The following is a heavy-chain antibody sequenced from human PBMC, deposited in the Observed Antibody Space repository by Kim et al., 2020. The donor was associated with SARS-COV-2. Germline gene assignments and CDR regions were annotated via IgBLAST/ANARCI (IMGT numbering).Heavy chain of an antibody. CDR3: AREYSSSWYDYYYYGMDV. Sequence: KGRFTISRDNSKNTLYLQMNSLRAEDTAVYYCAREYSSSWYDYYYYGMDVWGQGTTVTVSS. V-gene: IGHV3-66*01. D-gene: IGHD6-13*01. J-gene: IGHJ6*02.